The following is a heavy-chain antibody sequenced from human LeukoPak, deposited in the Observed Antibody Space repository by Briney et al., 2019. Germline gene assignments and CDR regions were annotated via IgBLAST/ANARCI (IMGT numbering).Heavy chain of an antibody. CDR3: VSSGWLYCFHY. CDR1: GYSISSGFY. CDR2: IYHDGNI. J-gene: IGHJ4*02. Sequence: SETLSLTCTVSGYSISSGFYWGWIRQPPGKGLEWIGTIYHDGNIYYNPSLKSRVTISLDTSKNQFSLKLTSVTASDTALYYCVSSGWLYCFHYWGQETLVTVSS. V-gene: IGHV4-38-2*02. D-gene: IGHD6-19*01.